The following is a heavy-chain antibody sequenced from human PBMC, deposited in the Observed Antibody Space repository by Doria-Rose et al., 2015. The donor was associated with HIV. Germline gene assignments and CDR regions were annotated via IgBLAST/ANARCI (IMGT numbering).Heavy chain of an antibody. Sequence: QVTLKESGPVLVKPTETLTLTCTVSGVSLSSPGMGVSWIRQPPGKALEWLANIFSDDERSYKPSLKSRLTISRGTSKSQVVLTMTDMYPVDTATYYCARIKSSRWYHKYYFDFWGQGTLVIVSA. CDR2: IFSDDER. J-gene: IGHJ4*02. CDR1: GVSLSSPGMG. V-gene: IGHV2-26*01. CDR3: ARIKSSRWYHKYYFDF. D-gene: IGHD6-13*01.